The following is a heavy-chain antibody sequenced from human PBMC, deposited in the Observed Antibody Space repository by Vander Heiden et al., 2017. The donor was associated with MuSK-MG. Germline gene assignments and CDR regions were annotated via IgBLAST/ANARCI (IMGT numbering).Heavy chain of an antibody. CDR1: GFPFSSYA. V-gene: IGHV3-23*01. J-gene: IGHJ4*02. Sequence: EEQLLGSGGGLVQPGGPLRPSCAASGFPFSSYAMSWVRQAPGRGLEWVSAISGIGATTYYADSVKGRFTISRDNSKNTLYLQMNSLRADDTAVYYCARGRSSSSMTPYYWGQGTLVTVSS. CDR3: ARGRSSSSMTPYY. CDR2: ISGIGATT. D-gene: IGHD6-6*01.